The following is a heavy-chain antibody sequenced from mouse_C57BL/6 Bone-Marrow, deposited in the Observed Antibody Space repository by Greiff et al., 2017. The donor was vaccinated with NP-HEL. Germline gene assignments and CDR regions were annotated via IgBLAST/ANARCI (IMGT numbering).Heavy chain of an antibody. Sequence: EVKLVESGGGLVQPGGSMKLSCAASGFTFSDAWMDWVRQSPEKGLEWVAEIRNKANNHATYYAESVKGRFTISRDDSKSSVYLQMNSLRAEDTGIYYCTRDYGSLYWYFDVWGTGTTVTVSS. J-gene: IGHJ1*03. CDR1: GFTFSDAW. V-gene: IGHV6-6*01. D-gene: IGHD1-1*01. CDR2: IRNKANNHAT. CDR3: TRDYGSLYWYFDV.